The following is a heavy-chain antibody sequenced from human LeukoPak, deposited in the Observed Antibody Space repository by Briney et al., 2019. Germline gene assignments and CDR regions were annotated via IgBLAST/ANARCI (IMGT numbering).Heavy chain of an antibody. CDR3: ARVRILYCYDSGGYSGY. V-gene: IGHV1-8*01. CDR1: GYTFTSYD. J-gene: IGHJ1*01. Sequence: ASVKVSCKASGYTFTSYDISWVRQATGQGLEWMGWMNPNSGNTGYAQKFQGRVTMTTNTSTSTAYMELRSLRSEDTAVYYCARVRILYCYDSGGYSGYWGQGTLVTVS. CDR2: MNPNSGNT. D-gene: IGHD3-22*01.